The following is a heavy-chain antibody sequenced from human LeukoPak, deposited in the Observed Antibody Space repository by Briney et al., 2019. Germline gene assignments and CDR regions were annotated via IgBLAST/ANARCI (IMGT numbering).Heavy chain of an antibody. CDR1: GFTFSGSA. J-gene: IGHJ4*02. V-gene: IGHV3-73*01. Sequence: GGSLSLSCPASGFTFSGSAMHWVRQPSGKGREWVGRIRSKANSYATVYAASVKGRLTIPRDDSKNTAYPQMNSLKTEDTAVYYCTSGLSVRRSNTTPVDYWGQGTLVTAS. CDR2: IRSKANSYAT. CDR3: TSGLSVRRSNTTPVDY. D-gene: IGHD1-26*01.